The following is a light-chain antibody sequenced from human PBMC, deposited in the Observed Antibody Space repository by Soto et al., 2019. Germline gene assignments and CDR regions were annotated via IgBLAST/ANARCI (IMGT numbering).Light chain of an antibody. V-gene: IGLV2-14*01. Sequence: QSVLTQPASVSGSPGQSITISCTGTSSDIGSYNYVSWHQHHPGKAPKLMIYEVRNRPSGVSNRFSGSKSGNTASLTISGLQAEDEADYYCSSYINSGTVGVFGGGTKVTVL. CDR1: SSDIGSYNY. J-gene: IGLJ3*02. CDR3: SSYINSGTVGV. CDR2: EVR.